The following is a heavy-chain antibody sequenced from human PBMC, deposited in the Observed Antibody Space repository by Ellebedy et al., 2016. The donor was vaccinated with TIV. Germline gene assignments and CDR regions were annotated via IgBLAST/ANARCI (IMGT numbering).Heavy chain of an antibody. Sequence: SETLSLTXTVSGGSISSYYWSWIRQPPGKGLEWIGYIHYTGSTNYNPSLKSRVTISVDTSKNQFSLKLSSVTAADTAVYYCARLEARLRGDYYYYGMDVWGQGTTVTVSS. J-gene: IGHJ6*02. CDR1: GGSISSYY. CDR2: IHYTGST. D-gene: IGHD4-17*01. V-gene: IGHV4-59*08. CDR3: ARLEARLRGDYYYYGMDV.